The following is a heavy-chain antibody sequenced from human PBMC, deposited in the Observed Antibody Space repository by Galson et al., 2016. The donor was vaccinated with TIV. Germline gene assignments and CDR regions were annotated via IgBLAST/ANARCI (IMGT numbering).Heavy chain of an antibody. V-gene: IGHV1-69*13. CDR1: GVTFSYFA. CDR3: ARGRCISDLSGYFLFDH. CDR2: IVPIFGTT. J-gene: IGHJ5*02. D-gene: IGHD3-22*01. Sequence: SVKVSCKASGVTFSYFAFSWVRQAPGQGLEWMGGIVPIFGTTNYAQKFQGRVTISADESPTTAYLELSSLRSEDTAVYYCARGRCISDLSGYFLFDHWGQGTLVTVSS.